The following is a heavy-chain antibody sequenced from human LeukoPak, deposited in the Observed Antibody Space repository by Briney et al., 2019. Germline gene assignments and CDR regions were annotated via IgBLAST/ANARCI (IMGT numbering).Heavy chain of an antibody. J-gene: IGHJ4*02. CDR2: ISSSSSYI. CDR3: ARADGCNFGYFDY. Sequence: PGGSLRLSCAASGFTFSSYSMNWVRQAPGKGLEWVSSISSSSSYIYYADSVKGRFTISRDNAKNSLYLQMNSLRAEDTALYYCARADGCNFGYFDYWGQGTLVTVSS. D-gene: IGHD5-24*01. CDR1: GFTFSSYS. V-gene: IGHV3-21*04.